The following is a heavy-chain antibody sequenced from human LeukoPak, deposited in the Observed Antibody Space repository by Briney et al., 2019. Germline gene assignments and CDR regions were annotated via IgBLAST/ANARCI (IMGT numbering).Heavy chain of an antibody. Sequence: GGSLRLSCAASGFTFSSYAMSWVRQAPGKGLEWVSAISGSGGGTYYADSVKGRFTISRDNSKNTLYLQMNSLRAEDTAVYYCAKDQGDYYDSSGYYLDAFDIWGQGTMVTVSS. J-gene: IGHJ3*02. D-gene: IGHD3-22*01. CDR3: AKDQGDYYDSSGYYLDAFDI. CDR2: ISGSGGGT. CDR1: GFTFSSYA. V-gene: IGHV3-23*01.